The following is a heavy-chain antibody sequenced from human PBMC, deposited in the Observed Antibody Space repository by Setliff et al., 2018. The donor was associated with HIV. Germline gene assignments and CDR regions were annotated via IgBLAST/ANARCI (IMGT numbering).Heavy chain of an antibody. Sequence: GGSLSLSCAASGFSFSDYYMSWIRQAPGKGLEWVSYISTSGTTVHYADSVKGRFTISRDNTKNSLSLQMDSLSAEDTAVYYCARRYNWKYDAWGQGALVTVSS. CDR2: ISTSGTTV. J-gene: IGHJ5*02. CDR1: GFSFSDYY. D-gene: IGHD1-20*01. CDR3: ARRYNWKYDA. V-gene: IGHV3-11*04.